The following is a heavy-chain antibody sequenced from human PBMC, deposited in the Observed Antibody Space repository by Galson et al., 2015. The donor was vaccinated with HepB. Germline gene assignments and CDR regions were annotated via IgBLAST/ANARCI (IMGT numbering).Heavy chain of an antibody. CDR2: ISSSSSYT. D-gene: IGHD1-26*01. CDR3: ARERGGRSSSSWKGLIVGATPFDY. CDR1: GFTFSDYY. J-gene: IGHJ4*02. Sequence: SLRLSCAASGFTFSDYYMSWARQAPGKGLEWVSYISSSSSYTNYADSVKGRFTISRDNSKNTLYLQMNSLRAEDTAVYYCARERGGRSSSSWKGLIVGATPFDYWGQGTLVTVSS. V-gene: IGHV3-11*06.